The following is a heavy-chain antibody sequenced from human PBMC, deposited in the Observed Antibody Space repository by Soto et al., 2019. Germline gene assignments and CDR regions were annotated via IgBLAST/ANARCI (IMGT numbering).Heavy chain of an antibody. V-gene: IGHV4-39*01. CDR2: IDYTGNT. J-gene: IGHJ4*02. D-gene: IGHD3-16*02. Sequence: PSETLSLTCTVSGCSIISSSYYLFCIRQPPWKGLELIASIDYTGNTFYNPSLTSRVTISVDTSKNQFSLKVTSVTAGDTAVYYCAIINKLYGTDSWGQGTLVTVSS. CDR1: GCSIISSSYY. CDR3: AIINKLYGTDS.